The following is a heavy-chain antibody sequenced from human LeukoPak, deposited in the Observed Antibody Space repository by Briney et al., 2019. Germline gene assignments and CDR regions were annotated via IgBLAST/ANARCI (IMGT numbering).Heavy chain of an antibody. J-gene: IGHJ4*02. Sequence: GASVTVSCKASGYTFTSYDISWVRQATGQGLGWMGWMNPNSGNAGYAQRFQGRVTMTRNNSISTAYMELTSLRSEDTAVYYCGRPLQRGSWTQRALDYWGQGTLVTVSS. CDR3: GRPLQRGSWTQRALDY. CDR2: MNPNSGNA. D-gene: IGHD3-10*01. CDR1: GYTFTSYD. V-gene: IGHV1-8*01.